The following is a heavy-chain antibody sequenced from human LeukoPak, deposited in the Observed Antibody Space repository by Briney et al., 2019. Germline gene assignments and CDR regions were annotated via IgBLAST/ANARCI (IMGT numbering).Heavy chain of an antibody. Sequence: GGSLRLSCSASAFTFSSYAMHWVRQAPGKGLEYVSAISSNGGSTYYADSVKGRFTISRDNSKNTLYLQMSSLRAEDTAVYYCVRGLMYCYDSSGYYLWYAFDIWGQGTMVTVSS. CDR1: AFTFSSYA. CDR2: ISSNGGST. V-gene: IGHV3-64D*06. D-gene: IGHD3-22*01. CDR3: VRGLMYCYDSSGYYLWYAFDI. J-gene: IGHJ3*02.